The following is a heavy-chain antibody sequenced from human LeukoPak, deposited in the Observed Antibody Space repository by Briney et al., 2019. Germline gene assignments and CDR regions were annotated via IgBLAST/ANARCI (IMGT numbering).Heavy chain of an antibody. V-gene: IGHV1-18*01. J-gene: IGHJ3*02. CDR2: ISAYNGNT. CDR3: ARIGRIAAAGPVVYAFDI. D-gene: IGHD6-13*01. CDR1: GYTFTSYG. Sequence: ASVKVSCKASGYTFTSYGISWVRQAPGQGLEWMGWISAYNGNTNYAQKLQGRVTMTTDTSTSTAYMELRSLRSDDTAVYYCARIGRIAAAGPVVYAFDIWGQGTMVTVSS.